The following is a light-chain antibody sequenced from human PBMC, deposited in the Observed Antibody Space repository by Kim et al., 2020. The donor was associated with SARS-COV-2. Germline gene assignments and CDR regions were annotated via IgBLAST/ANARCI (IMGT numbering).Light chain of an antibody. CDR1: SSNIGSNT. CDR3: ATWDDSLSGFV. CDR2: SDD. J-gene: IGLJ1*01. V-gene: IGLV1-44*01. Sequence: GQRVTISCSGSSSNIGSNTVTWLQQLPGTAPKLFIHSDDQRPSGVPDRFSGSKSGTSASLAINGLQSEDEADYYCATWDDSLSGFVFGTGTKVTVL.